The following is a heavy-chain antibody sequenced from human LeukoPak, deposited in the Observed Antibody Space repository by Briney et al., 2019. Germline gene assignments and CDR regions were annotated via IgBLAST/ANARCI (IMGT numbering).Heavy chain of an antibody. D-gene: IGHD2-15*01. CDR3: ARDLILADSSGSSAHDY. CDR1: GFTFSSYE. J-gene: IGHJ4*02. Sequence: KPGGSLRLSCAASGFTFSSYEMNWVRQAPGKGLEWVSSISTDSIYIYYADSVQGRFTISRDNAKNSLYLQMNSLRDEDTAVYYCARDLILADSSGSSAHDYWGQGTLVTVSS. V-gene: IGHV3-21*01. CDR2: ISTDSIYI.